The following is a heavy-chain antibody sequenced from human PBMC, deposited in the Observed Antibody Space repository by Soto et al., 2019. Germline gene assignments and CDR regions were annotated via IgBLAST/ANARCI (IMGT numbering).Heavy chain of an antibody. D-gene: IGHD6-19*01. V-gene: IGHV3-13*01. CDR2: IGTAGDT. J-gene: IGHJ6*01. CDR3: ARAGSGWYHYGMDV. Sequence: WGSLGIGCASSGFTFSSYDMHWVGQATGKGLEWVSAIGTAGDTYYPVSVKGRFTISGENAKNSLYLQMNSLRAGDTAVYYCARAGSGWYHYGMDVWGQGTTVTVSS. CDR1: GFTFSSYD.